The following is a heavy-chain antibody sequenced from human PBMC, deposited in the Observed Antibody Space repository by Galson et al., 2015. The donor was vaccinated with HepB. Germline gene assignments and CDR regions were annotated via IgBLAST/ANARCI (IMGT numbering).Heavy chain of an antibody. CDR2: ISYDGSNK. D-gene: IGHD3-9*01. CDR1: GFTFSSYA. V-gene: IGHV3-30*14. Sequence: SLRLSCAASGFTFSSYAMHWVRQAPGKGLEWVAVISYDGSNKYYADSVKGRFTISRDNSKNTLYLQMNSLRAEDTAVYYCASNGRDILTGYNPHQSDYWYFDLWGRGTLVTVSS. J-gene: IGHJ2*01. CDR3: ASNGRDILTGYNPHQSDYWYFDL.